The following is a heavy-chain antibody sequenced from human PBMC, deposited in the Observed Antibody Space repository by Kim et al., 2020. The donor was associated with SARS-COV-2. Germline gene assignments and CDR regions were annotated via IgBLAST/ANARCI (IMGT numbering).Heavy chain of an antibody. J-gene: IGHJ6*03. CDR3: ARVQQWLVGGDYYYYYYMDV. CDR1: GYTFTSYG. V-gene: IGHV1-18*01. Sequence: ASVKVSCKASGYTFTSYGISWVRQAPGQGLEWMGWISAYNGNTNYAQKLQGRVTMTTDTSTSTAYMELRSLRSDDTAVYYCARVQQWLVGGDYYYYYYMDVWGTGTTVTVSS. D-gene: IGHD6-19*01. CDR2: ISAYNGNT.